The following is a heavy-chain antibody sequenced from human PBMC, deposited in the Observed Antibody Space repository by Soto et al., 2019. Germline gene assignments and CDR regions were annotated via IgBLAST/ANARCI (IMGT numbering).Heavy chain of an antibody. CDR2: INPLPTSGST. CDR1: GYIFTNYY. CDR3: ARDLAAAAY. J-gene: IGHJ4*02. V-gene: IGHV1-46*01. D-gene: IGHD6-13*01. Sequence: QVQLVQAGAEVKMPGASVKVSCKASGYIFTNYYIHWVRQAPGQGLEWMAIINPLPTSGSTNYAQKFQGRVTATRDTSTSTVYMELSSLNSDDTAIYYCARDLAAAAYWGQGTLVTVSS.